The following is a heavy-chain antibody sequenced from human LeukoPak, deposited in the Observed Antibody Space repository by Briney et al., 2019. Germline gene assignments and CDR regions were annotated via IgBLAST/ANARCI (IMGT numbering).Heavy chain of an antibody. CDR3: ARGSGGYSSSWVDY. CDR2: INPNSGGT. J-gene: IGHJ4*02. CDR1: GYTFTGYY. V-gene: IGHV1-2*02. Sequence: ASVKVSCKASGYTFTGYYMHWVRQAPGQGLEWMGWINPNSGGTNYAQKFQGRVTMTRNTSISTAYMELSSLRPEDTAVYYCARGSGGYSSSWVDYWGQGTLVTVSS. D-gene: IGHD6-13*01.